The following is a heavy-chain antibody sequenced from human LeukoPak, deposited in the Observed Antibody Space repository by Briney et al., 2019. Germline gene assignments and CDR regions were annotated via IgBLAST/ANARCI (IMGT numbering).Heavy chain of an antibody. CDR2: IYTGGST. CDR3: ARGHLRYYYERGWYFDL. D-gene: IGHD3-22*01. CDR1: GFTVSSTY. V-gene: IGHV3-53*01. J-gene: IGHJ2*01. Sequence: GGSLRLSCAASGFTVSSTYMSWVRQAPGKGLEWVSVIYTGGSTYYADSVKGRFTISRDNSKNTLYLQMNSLRAEDTPVYYCARGHLRYYYERGWYFDLWGRGTLVTVSS.